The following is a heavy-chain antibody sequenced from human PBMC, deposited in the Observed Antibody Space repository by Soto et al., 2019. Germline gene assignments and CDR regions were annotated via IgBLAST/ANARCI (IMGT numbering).Heavy chain of an antibody. D-gene: IGHD4-4*01. CDR2: LYYGRSA. CDR1: GDSISSYY. Sequence: SETLSLTCAVSGDSISSYYCMWIRQPPGKGLESIGYLYYGRSANYNPSLKSRVTLSVDTSTNQCSLTLSSMTAADTAVYYCARDLAGLTTVLYFYGMDDWGQGSTVTVSS. CDR3: ARDLAGLTTVLYFYGMDD. J-gene: IGHJ6*02. V-gene: IGHV4-59*01.